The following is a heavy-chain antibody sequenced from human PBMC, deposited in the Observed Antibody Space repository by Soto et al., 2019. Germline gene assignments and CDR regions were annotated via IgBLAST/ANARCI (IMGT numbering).Heavy chain of an antibody. CDR3: AADNFNAAAGTAAFDI. CDR2: IVVGSGNT. D-gene: IGHD6-13*01. Sequence: QMRLVQSGPEVKKPGTSVKVSCKASGFTFTSSAVQWVRQARGQRLEWIGWIVVGSGNTNYAQKFQERVTITRDMSTSTAYMELSSLRSEDTAVYYCAADNFNAAAGTAAFDIWGQGTMVTVSS. V-gene: IGHV1-58*01. CDR1: GFTFTSSA. J-gene: IGHJ3*02.